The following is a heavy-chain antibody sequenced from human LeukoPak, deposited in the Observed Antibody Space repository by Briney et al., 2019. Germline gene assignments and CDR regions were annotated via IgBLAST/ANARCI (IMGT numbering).Heavy chain of an antibody. V-gene: IGHV5-51*01. D-gene: IGHD3-10*01. CDR3: ARHTGRPQAGWFDP. J-gene: IGHJ5*02. Sequence: GASLKISCKDVGTRFGTYWVGWVRQLPGKGLEYMGIIFPRTSEVRYGPAFQGQVTISADKSLSTAYLQWTGLKASDTAMYYCARHTGRPQAGWFDPWGQGTLVTVSA. CDR1: GTRFGTYW. CDR2: IFPRTSEV.